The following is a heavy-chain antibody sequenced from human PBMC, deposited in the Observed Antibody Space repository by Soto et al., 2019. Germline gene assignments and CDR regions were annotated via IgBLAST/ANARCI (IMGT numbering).Heavy chain of an antibody. CDR1: SGSISSTSYH. CDR3: ARNYYDGSGLYY. J-gene: IGHJ4*02. CDR2: LDYGGGT. D-gene: IGHD3-22*01. V-gene: IGHV4-39*01. Sequence: SETLSLTCTVSSGSISSTSYHWVWIRQPPGKGLEWIGSLDYGGGTFYNPSLKSRVTISADTSKNQFSLKVNSVTAADTAVYYCARNYYDGSGLYYWGQGTLVTVSS.